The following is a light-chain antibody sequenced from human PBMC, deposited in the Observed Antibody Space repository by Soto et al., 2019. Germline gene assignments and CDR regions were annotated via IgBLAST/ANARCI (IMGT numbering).Light chain of an antibody. CDR3: QQYDNWPQT. J-gene: IGKJ1*01. V-gene: IGKV3-15*01. CDR1: QSVSSN. CDR2: GAS. Sequence: DIVMTQSPATLSVSPGERATLSCRASQSVSSNLAWYQQKPGQAPRLLIYGASTRATGIPARFSGTGSGTDFTLTVSSLQSEEFAVYYCQQYDNWPQTVGQGTKVDIK.